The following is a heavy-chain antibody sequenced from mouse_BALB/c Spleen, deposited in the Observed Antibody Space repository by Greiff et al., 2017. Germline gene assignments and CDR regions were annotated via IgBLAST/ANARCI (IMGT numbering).Heavy chain of an antibody. V-gene: IGHV5-6*01. CDR2: ISSGGSYT. CDR1: GFTFSSYG. D-gene: IGHD2-2*01. Sequence: DVQLVESGGDLVKPGGSLKLSCAASGFTFSSYGMSWVRQTPDKRLEWVATISSGGSYTYYPDSVKGRFTISRDNAKNTLYLQMSSLKSEDTAMYYCARQGLRLGFDYWGQGTTLTVSS. CDR3: ARQGLRLGFDY. J-gene: IGHJ2*01.